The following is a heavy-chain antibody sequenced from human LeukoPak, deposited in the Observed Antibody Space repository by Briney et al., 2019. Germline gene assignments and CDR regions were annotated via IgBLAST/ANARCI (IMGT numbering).Heavy chain of an antibody. Sequence: SETLSLTCAVYGGSFSDHYWSWIRQPPGKGLEWIGEINHSGSTNYNPSLKSRVTISVDTSKNQFSLKLSSVTAADTAVYYCARVPFWSGYYLDYWGQGTLVTVSS. D-gene: IGHD3-3*01. CDR2: INHSGST. J-gene: IGHJ4*02. CDR1: GGSFSDHY. CDR3: ARVPFWSGYYLDY. V-gene: IGHV4-34*01.